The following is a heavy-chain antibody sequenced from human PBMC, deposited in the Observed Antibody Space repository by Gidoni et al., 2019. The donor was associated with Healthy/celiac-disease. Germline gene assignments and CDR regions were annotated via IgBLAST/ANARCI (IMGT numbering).Heavy chain of an antibody. CDR2: INHSGST. Sequence: QVQLQQLGAGLLQPSETLSLTCAVYGGSFSGSYWSWIRQPPGKGLEWIGEINHSGSTNYNPSRKSRVTISGDTSKNQFALKLSSVTAAETAVYYCARGRSLYITRVRGVNPCYGMDVWGQGTTVTVSS. CDR1: GGSFSGSY. V-gene: IGHV4-34*01. CDR3: ARGRSLYITRVRGVNPCYGMDV. D-gene: IGHD3-10*01. J-gene: IGHJ6*01.